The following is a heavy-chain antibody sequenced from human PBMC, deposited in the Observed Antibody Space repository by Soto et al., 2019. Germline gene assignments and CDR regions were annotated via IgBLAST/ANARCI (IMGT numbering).Heavy chain of an antibody. J-gene: IGHJ4*02. CDR3: ARRVTGEYFDY. CDR1: GYTFTSYY. D-gene: IGHD3-16*01. Sequence: QVQLVQSGAEVKKPGASVKVSCKASGYTFTSYYMHWVRQAPGQGLEWMGIINPSGGSTSYAQKFQGRVAMTRDTSTSAVYMELSSLRSEDTAVYYCARRVTGEYFDYWGQGTLVTVSS. CDR2: INPSGGST. V-gene: IGHV1-46*03.